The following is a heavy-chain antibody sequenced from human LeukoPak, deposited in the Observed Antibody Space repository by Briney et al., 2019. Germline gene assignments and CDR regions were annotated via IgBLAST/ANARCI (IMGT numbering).Heavy chain of an antibody. J-gene: IGHJ4*02. CDR1: GFTFSRNA. D-gene: IGHD3-10*01. V-gene: IGHV3-23*01. CDR3: GIDGSGSLRIRDFDY. CDR2: ISGSSDKP. Sequence: GGSLRLSCAVSGFTFSRNAMSWARQAPGKALECVSSISGSSDKPYHADSLKGRFTIYRDNSKNTLYLQMNSLRVEDTAVYYCGIDGSGSLRIRDFDYWGQGIMVTVSS.